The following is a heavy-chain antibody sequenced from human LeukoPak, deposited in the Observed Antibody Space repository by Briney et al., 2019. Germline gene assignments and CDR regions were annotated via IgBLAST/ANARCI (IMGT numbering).Heavy chain of an antibody. CDR1: GFIFNTYA. CDR2: ISFDGVNK. CDR3: AKSGSHNAFDT. D-gene: IGHD1-26*01. Sequence: GRSLRLSCAASGFIFNTYALHWVRQVPGKGLEWITIISFDGVNKYYADSVKGRFTISRDNSKDTLYLHMDGFRPEDTAVYYCAKSGSHNAFDTWGQGIMVTVSS. V-gene: IGHV3-30-3*01. J-gene: IGHJ3*02.